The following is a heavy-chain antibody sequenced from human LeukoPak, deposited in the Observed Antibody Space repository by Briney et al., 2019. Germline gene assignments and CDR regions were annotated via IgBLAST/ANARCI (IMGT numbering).Heavy chain of an antibody. V-gene: IGHV4-4*07. CDR1: GGSISSYY. J-gene: IGHJ6*03. CDR2: ICTSGST. D-gene: IGHD2-2*01. CDR3: ARGLVVPAALGYYYYMDV. Sequence: PSETLSLTCTVSGGSISSYYWSWIRQPAGKGLEWIGRICTSGSTNYNPSLKSRVTISVDKSKNQFSLKLSSVTAADTAVYYCARGLVVPAALGYYYYMDVWGKGTTVTVSS.